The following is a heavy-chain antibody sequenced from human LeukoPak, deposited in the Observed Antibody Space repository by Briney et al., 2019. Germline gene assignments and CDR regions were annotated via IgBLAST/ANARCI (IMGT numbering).Heavy chain of an antibody. D-gene: IGHD3-10*01. CDR2: ISYDGSNE. V-gene: IGHV3-30*04. J-gene: IGHJ4*02. CDR3: AKDDAWLRFGE. CDR1: GFTFSSYV. Sequence: PGGSLRLSCAASGFTFSSYVMHWVRQAPGKGLEWVAIISYDGSNEYYADSVRGRFTISRDNSKNTVYLEVISLTAEDTAVYYCAKDDAWLRFGEWSQGTLVTVSS.